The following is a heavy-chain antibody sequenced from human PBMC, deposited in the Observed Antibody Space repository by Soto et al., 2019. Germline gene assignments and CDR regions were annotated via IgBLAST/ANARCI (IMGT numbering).Heavy chain of an antibody. CDR2: VYPGDSDT. D-gene: IGHD3-9*01. CDR3: ARQPDYNILTGYLYYFDY. J-gene: IGHJ4*02. Sequence: GETRKISCKGSGYSFSSYWLGWVRQMPGEGLEWMGFVYPGDSDTSYSPSFQGHVTISVDKSISTAYLQWSSLRASDTAMYYCARQPDYNILTGYLYYFDYWGQGTLVTVSS. V-gene: IGHV5-51*01. CDR1: GYSFSSYW.